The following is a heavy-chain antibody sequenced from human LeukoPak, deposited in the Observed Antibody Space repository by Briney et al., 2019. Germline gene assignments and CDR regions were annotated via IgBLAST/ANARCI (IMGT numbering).Heavy chain of an antibody. CDR3: ARDYTYYYDNSDFGTFDI. CDR1: GYTFTNYG. Sequence: ASVKVSCKASGYTFTNYGINWVRQAPGQGFEWMGWISGYNGDTNYTQKLQGRVTMTTDTSTSTAYMELRSLRSDDTAVYYCARDYTYYYDNSDFGTFDIWGQGTMVTVSS. CDR2: ISGYNGDT. J-gene: IGHJ3*02. V-gene: IGHV1-18*01. D-gene: IGHD3-22*01.